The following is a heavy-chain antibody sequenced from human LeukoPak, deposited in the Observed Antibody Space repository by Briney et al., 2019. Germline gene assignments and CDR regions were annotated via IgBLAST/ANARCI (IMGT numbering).Heavy chain of an antibody. V-gene: IGHV4-38-2*02. Sequence: SETLSLTRTVSGYSISSGYHWGWIRQPPGKGLEWIGSIYHSGSTYYNPSLKSRVTISVDTSKNQFSLKLSSVTAADTAVHYCARVVQSTDSSGFYLPEYFQHWGQGTLVTVSS. J-gene: IGHJ1*01. CDR1: GYSISSGYH. CDR2: IYHSGST. D-gene: IGHD3-22*01. CDR3: ARVVQSTDSSGFYLPEYFQH.